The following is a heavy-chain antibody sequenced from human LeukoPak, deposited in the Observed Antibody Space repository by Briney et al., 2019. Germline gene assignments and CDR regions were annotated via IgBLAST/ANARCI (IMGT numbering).Heavy chain of an antibody. V-gene: IGHV3-23*01. D-gene: IGHD4-11*01. CDR3: AKDMVMTTVTGPLDY. CDR1: GFTFSSYA. Sequence: GGSLRLSCAASGFTFSSYAMSWVRQAPGKGLEWVSAISGSGGSTYYADSVKGRFTISRDNSKNTLYLQMNSLRAEDTAVYYCAKDMVMTTVTGPLDYWGQGTLVTVSS. J-gene: IGHJ4*02. CDR2: ISGSGGST.